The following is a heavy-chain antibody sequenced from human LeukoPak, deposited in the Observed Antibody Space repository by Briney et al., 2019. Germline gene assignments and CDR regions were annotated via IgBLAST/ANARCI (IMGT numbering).Heavy chain of an antibody. D-gene: IGHD3-3*01. V-gene: IGHV4-31*03. CDR1: GGSISSGGYY. J-gene: IGHJ5*02. CDR3: ARTYDFWSGFRFDP. CDR2: IYYSGST. Sequence: SQTLSLTCTVSGGSISSGGYYWSWIRQHPGKGLEWIGYIYYSGSTYYNPSLKGRVTISVDTSKNQFSLRLSSVTAADTAVYYCARTYDFWSGFRFDPWGQGTLVTVSS.